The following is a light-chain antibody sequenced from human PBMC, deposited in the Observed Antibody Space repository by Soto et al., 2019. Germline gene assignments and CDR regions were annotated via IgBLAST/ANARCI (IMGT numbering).Light chain of an antibody. CDR1: SRDVGGYNY. CDR2: DVS. CDR3: SSYTSTTRV. V-gene: IGLV2-14*01. J-gene: IGLJ3*02. Sequence: QSALTQPASVSGSPGQSITISCTGTSRDVGGYNYVSWYQQHPGKAPKLMIYDVSNRPSGVSNRFSGSKFGNTASLTISGLQAEDEADYYCSSYTSTTRVFGGGTKLTVL.